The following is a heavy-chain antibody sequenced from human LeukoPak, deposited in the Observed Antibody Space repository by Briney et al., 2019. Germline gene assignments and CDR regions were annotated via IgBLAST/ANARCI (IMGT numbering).Heavy chain of an antibody. CDR1: GGSISSSSYY. J-gene: IGHJ6*03. D-gene: IGHD5-18*01. V-gene: IGHV4-39*01. CDR2: IYYSGST. Sequence: SETLSLTCTVSGGSISSSSYYWGWIRQPPGKGLEWIGSIYYSGSTYYNPSLKSRVTISVDPSKNQFSLKLSSVAAADTAVYYCARHSGYSYGYAYYYYYMDVWGKGTTVTVSS. CDR3: ARHSGYSYGYAYYYYYMDV.